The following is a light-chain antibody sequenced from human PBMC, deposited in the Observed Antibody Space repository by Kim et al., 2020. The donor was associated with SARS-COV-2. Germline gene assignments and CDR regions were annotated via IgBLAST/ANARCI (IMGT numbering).Light chain of an antibody. V-gene: IGLV2-11*03. CDR3: CSYAGSYTYV. CDR2: DVS. Sequence: TISCNETSSDVGGYYAVSWYQQRTGKAPKLMIYDVSKRPSGLPDRFSGYKSGNTASLPISGLQAEDEADYYCCSYAGSYTYVFGTGTKVTVL. CDR1: SSDVGGYYA. J-gene: IGLJ1*01.